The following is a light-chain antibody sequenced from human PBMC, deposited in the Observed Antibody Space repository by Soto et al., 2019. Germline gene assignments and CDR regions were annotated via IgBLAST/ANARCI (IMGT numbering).Light chain of an antibody. CDR3: ASWDDNLNGGV. CDR2: TDY. CDR1: SSNIGTYT. V-gene: IGLV1-44*01. J-gene: IGLJ3*02. Sequence: QAVVTQPPSASGTPGQRVTISCSGTSSNIGTYTVNWYQQLPGTAPKPLIYTDYQRPSGVPDRFSGSKSGTSASLAINGLHSEDEADYYCASWDDNLNGGVFGGGTQLTVL.